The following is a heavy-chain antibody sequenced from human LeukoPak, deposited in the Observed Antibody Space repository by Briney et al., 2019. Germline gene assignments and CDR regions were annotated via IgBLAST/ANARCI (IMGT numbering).Heavy chain of an antibody. CDR1: GFTFSAYH. D-gene: IGHD2-21*01. CDR2: ISTTGTTI. J-gene: IGHJ4*02. CDR3: ARVWQDYSGVDY. V-gene: IGHV3-48*02. Sequence: TGGSLRLSCAASGFTFSAYHINWVRQAPGKGLEWISYISTTGTTIHYAGSVKGRFAISRDNAKSSLYLQMNSLRDEDTAVYYCARVWQDYSGVDYWGQGTLVTVSS.